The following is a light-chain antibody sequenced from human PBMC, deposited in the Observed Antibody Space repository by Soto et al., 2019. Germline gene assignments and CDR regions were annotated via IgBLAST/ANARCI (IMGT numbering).Light chain of an antibody. CDR3: HQYKTYST. J-gene: IGKJ1*01. Sequence: DIQLTQSPSTLSASVGERVTITCRASQSLNNRLAWYQQRPGKAPKLLIYDASTLESGVSSRFSGTGSETECTLTITDLQADDLATYFCHQYKTYSTFGQGTKVDIK. V-gene: IGKV1-5*01. CDR1: QSLNNR. CDR2: DAS.